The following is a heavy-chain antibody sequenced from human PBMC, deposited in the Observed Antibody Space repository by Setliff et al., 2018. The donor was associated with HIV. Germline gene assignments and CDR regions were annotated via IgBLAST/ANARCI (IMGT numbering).Heavy chain of an antibody. D-gene: IGHD3-22*01. CDR1: SGSIKSYY. V-gene: IGHV4-59*01. Sequence: SETLSLTCTVSSGSIKSYYWSWIRQPPGKGLEWVGYIYGSGSTNYNPSLKSRLTISIDMSKNQFSLKLNSVTAADTAVYYCARAGKDYYDSNGYYYVVDWFDSWGQGTLVTVSS. J-gene: IGHJ5*01. CDR3: ARAGKDYYDSNGYYYVVDWFDS. CDR2: IYGSGST.